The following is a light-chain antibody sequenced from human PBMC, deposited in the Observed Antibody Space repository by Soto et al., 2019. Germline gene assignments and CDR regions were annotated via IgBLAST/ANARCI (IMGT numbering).Light chain of an antibody. J-gene: IGKJ1*01. V-gene: IGKV3-20*01. CDR2: GAS. Sequence: EIVLTQSPGTLSLSPGERATLSCRASQGVTTSYLAWYQQKPGQAPRLLIYGASNRDTGIPDRFSGSGSGTDFTLTISRLEAEDFAVYYCQHYISSPPTWTFGQGTTVAIK. CDR3: QHYISSPPTWT. CDR1: QGVTTSY.